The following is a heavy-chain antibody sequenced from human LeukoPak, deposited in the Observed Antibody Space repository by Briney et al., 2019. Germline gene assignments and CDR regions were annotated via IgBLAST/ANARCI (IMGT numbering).Heavy chain of an antibody. CDR2: IIPIFGTA. J-gene: IGHJ4*02. Sequence: VASVKVSCKASGGTFSSYAISWVRQAPGQGLEWMGGIIPIFGTANYAQKFQGRVTITADESTSTAYMELSSLRSEDTAVYYCATDPDWAIAVAGKGGYWGQGTLVTVSS. V-gene: IGHV1-69*01. D-gene: IGHD6-19*01. CDR1: GGTFSSYA. CDR3: ATDPDWAIAVAGKGGY.